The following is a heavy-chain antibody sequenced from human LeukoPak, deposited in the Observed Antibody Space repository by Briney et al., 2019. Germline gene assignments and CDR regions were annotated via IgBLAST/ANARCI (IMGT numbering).Heavy chain of an antibody. CDR2: IIPIFGTA. V-gene: IGHV1-69*13. CDR1: GGPFRNYA. CDR3: ARDQPNYYGSENWFHP. J-gene: IGHJ5*02. Sequence: SVKVSRKASGGPFRNYAISWVRQAPGQGLECMGRIIPIFGTANYAQKFQGRITITADESTTTAYMELSSLRSEDTAVYYCARDQPNYYGSENWFHPWGQGTLVTVSS. D-gene: IGHD3-10*01.